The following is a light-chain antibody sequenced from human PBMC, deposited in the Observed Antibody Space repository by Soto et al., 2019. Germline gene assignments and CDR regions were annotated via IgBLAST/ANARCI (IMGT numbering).Light chain of an antibody. CDR2: INSDGSH. CDR3: QTWGTGIEV. CDR1: SGQSSYA. J-gene: IGLJ3*02. Sequence: QSVLTQSPSASGSLGASVKLTCTLSSGQSSYAIAWHQQQPGKGPRYLMKINSDGSHDKGDGIPDRFSGSSSGAERYLSISSLQSEDEADYYCQTWGTGIEVFGGGTKLTVL. V-gene: IGLV4-69*01.